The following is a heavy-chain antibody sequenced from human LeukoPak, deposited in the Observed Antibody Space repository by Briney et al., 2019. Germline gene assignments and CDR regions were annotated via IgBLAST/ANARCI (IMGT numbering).Heavy chain of an antibody. D-gene: IGHD2-2*01. V-gene: IGHV4-31*03. CDR1: GGSISSGGYY. Sequence: SETLSLTCTVSGGSISSGGYYWSWIRQHPGKGLEWIGYIYYSGSTYYNPSLKSRVTMSVDTSKNQFSLKLSSVTAADTAVYYCARDRNIVVVPAAWYFDLWGRGTLVTVSS. CDR3: ARDRNIVVVPAAWYFDL. J-gene: IGHJ2*01. CDR2: IYYSGST.